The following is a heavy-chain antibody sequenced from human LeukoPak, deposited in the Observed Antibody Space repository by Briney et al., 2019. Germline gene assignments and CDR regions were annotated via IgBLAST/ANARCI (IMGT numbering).Heavy chain of an antibody. D-gene: IGHD3-22*01. CDR1: GFTFSSYV. V-gene: IGHV3-30*04. CDR2: ISYDGSNE. Sequence: GGSLRLSCAASGFTFSSYVMHWVRQAPGKGLEWVAIISYDGSNEYYADSVKGRFTISRDNSKNTLYLQMNSLRAEDTAVYYCAKASAMIVVVSKHFDYWGQGTLVTVSS. CDR3: AKASAMIVVVSKHFDY. J-gene: IGHJ4*02.